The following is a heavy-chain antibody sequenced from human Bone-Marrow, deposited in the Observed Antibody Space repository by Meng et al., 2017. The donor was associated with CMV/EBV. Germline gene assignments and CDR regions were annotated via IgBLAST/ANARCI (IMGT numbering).Heavy chain of an antibody. CDR1: GFTFDDYT. Sequence: GESLKISCAASGFTFDDYTMHWVRQAPGKGLEWVSLISWDGGSIYYGPSVEGRFTVSRDNSKNSLYLQMSSLTMEDTALYYCAKGLYSNGWDMMKHWGQGTMVTVSS. CDR2: ISWDGGSI. J-gene: IGHJ4*02. CDR3: AKGLYSNGWDMMKH. V-gene: IGHV3-43*01. D-gene: IGHD6-19*01.